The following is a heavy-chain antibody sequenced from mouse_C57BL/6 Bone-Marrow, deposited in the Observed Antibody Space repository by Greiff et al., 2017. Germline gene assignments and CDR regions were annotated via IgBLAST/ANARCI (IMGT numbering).Heavy chain of an antibody. D-gene: IGHD2-4*01. CDR3: APIYYDYGLFDY. Sequence: QVTLKESGPGILQPSQTLSLTCSFSGFSLSTFGMGVGWIRQPSGKGLEWLAHIWWDDDKYYNPALKSRLTISKATSKNQVFLKIANVDTADTATYYCAPIYYDYGLFDYWGQGTTLTVSS. J-gene: IGHJ2*01. CDR2: IWWDDDK. CDR1: GFSLSTFGMG. V-gene: IGHV8-8*01.